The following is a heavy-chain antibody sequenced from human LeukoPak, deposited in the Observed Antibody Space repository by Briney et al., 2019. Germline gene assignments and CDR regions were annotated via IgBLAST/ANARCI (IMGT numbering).Heavy chain of an antibody. V-gene: IGHV6-1*01. J-gene: IGHJ5*02. Sequence: SRTLSLTCAISGDSVSSNSAAWNWIRQSPSRGLEWLGRAYYRSKWYNDYAVSVKSRITINPDTSKNQSSLQLNSVTPEDTAVYYCARSRGYSSGWYWFDPWGQGTLVTVSS. CDR3: ARSRGYSSGWYWFDP. D-gene: IGHD6-19*01. CDR2: AYYRSKWYN. CDR1: GDSVSSNSAA.